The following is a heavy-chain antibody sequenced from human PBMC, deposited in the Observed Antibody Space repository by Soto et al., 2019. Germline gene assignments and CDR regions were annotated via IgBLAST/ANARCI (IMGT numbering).Heavy chain of an antibody. CDR1: GGPITTGGYY. V-gene: IGHV4-31*03. CDR2: RYYSEST. J-gene: IGHJ4*02. Sequence: SETLSLTCTVSGGPITTGGYYWSWIRQLPGKGLEWIGHRYYSESTYYNPSLKSRVSISLDTSKNQFSLKLSFVTAADTAMYYCTRTKCSGGSCYSWSLDYWGQGTPVTVSS. CDR3: TRTKCSGGSCYSWSLDY. D-gene: IGHD2-15*01.